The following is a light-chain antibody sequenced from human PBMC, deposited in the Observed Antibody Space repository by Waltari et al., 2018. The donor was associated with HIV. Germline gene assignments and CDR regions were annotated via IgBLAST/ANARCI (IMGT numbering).Light chain of an antibody. CDR2: WAS. CDR3: QQYYTTPLT. CDR1: QGVLNSSNNKNY. V-gene: IGKV4-1*01. J-gene: IGKJ3*01. Sequence: DIVMTQSPDSLPVSLGERATINRKSSQGVLNSSNNKNYLTWYQQKPGQPPKLLIYWASTRESGVPDRFSGSGSGTDFTLTISSLQAEDVAVYYCQQYYTTPLTFGPGTKVDI.